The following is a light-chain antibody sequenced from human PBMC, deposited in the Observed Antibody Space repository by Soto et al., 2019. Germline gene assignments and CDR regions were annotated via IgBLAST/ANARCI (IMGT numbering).Light chain of an antibody. V-gene: IGKV3-20*01. Sequence: ESVLTQSPGTLSLSPGERATLSCRATQNIYNIYLAWYQQRRGQVPRLLIYGASSRATGIPDRFSGSGSGTDFTLTISRLEPEDFGVYYCQHFGNDALAFGGGTKVEIK. CDR1: QNIYNIY. CDR3: QHFGNDALA. J-gene: IGKJ4*01. CDR2: GAS.